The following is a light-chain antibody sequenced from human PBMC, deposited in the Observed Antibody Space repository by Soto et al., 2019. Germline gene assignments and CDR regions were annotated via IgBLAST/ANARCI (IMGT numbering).Light chain of an antibody. CDR3: HQDFNLPWT. CDR2: GTS. V-gene: IGKV3D-7*01. Sequence: EIVLTHSPVTLSLSTGERATLSFSASQTVSRMYLSWFQQKPGQAPRLLIYGTSTRATGIPVRFSGSGSGTDFTLTISSLQPEDFAVYFCHQDFNLPWTFGQGTKVDIK. CDR1: QTVSRMY. J-gene: IGKJ1*01.